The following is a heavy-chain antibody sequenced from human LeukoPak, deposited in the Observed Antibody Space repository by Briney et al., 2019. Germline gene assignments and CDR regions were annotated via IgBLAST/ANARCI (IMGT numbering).Heavy chain of an antibody. V-gene: IGHV1-69*04. D-gene: IGHD6-13*01. CDR3: ASAIADSGDAFDI. CDR2: IIPILGIA. Sequence: ASVKVSCKASGGTFSSYAISWVRQAPGQGLEWMGRIIPILGIANYAQKFQGRVTITADKSTSTAYMELSSLSSEDTAVYYCASAIADSGDAFDIWGQGTMVTVSS. CDR1: GGTFSSYA. J-gene: IGHJ3*02.